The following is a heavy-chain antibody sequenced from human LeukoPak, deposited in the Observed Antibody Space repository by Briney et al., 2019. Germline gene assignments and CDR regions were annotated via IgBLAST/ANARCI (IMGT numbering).Heavy chain of an antibody. Sequence: PSETLSLTCTVSGYSISSGYYWGWIRQPPGKGLEGIGSIYHSGSTYYNPSLKSRVTISVDTTKNQFSLKLSSVTAADTAVYYCARDTSRYSSSWLFDYWGQGTLVTVSS. J-gene: IGHJ4*02. CDR2: IYHSGST. V-gene: IGHV4-38-2*02. D-gene: IGHD6-13*01. CDR3: ARDTSRYSSSWLFDY. CDR1: GYSISSGYY.